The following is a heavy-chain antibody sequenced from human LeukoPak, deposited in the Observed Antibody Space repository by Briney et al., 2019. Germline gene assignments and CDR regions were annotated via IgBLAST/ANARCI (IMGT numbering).Heavy chain of an antibody. D-gene: IGHD3-9*01. J-gene: IGHJ5*02. V-gene: IGHV3-13*01. Sequence: PGGSLRLSCAASGFTFSSYDMHWVRQPTGKGLEWVSAIGTAGDMYYSHSVKGRFTISRENAKNSLYLHMNSLSAGDTAVYFCARGHMLTGYYTFAWFDPWGQGTLVTVSS. CDR2: IGTAGDM. CDR1: GFTFSSYD. CDR3: ARGHMLTGYYTFAWFDP.